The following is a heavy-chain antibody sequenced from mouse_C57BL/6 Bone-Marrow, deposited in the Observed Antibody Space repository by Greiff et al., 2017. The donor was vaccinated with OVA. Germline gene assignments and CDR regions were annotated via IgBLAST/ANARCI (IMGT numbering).Heavy chain of an antibody. CDR2: ISGGGGNT. D-gene: IGHD3-2*02. Sequence: EVKLMESGGGLVKPGGSLKLSCAASGFTFSSYTMSWVRQTPEKRLEWVATISGGGGNTYYPDSVKGRFTISRDNAKNTLYLQMSSLRSEDTALYYCARRRDSSGYWFAYWGQGTLVTVSA. V-gene: IGHV5-9*01. CDR3: ARRRDSSGYWFAY. J-gene: IGHJ3*01. CDR1: GFTFSSYT.